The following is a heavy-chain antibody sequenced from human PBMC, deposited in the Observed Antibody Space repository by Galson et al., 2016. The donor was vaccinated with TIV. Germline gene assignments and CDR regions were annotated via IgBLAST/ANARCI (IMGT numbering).Heavy chain of an antibody. D-gene: IGHD5-24*01. CDR3: AISSRRDRHGHTNWFDP. J-gene: IGHJ5*02. CDR1: GDTFNSYA. CDR2: ALPMFGTS. V-gene: IGHV1-69*13. Sequence: SVKVSCKASGDTFNSYAINWVRQAPGQGLEWVGRALPMFGTSNYAEEFQDRVTITADESMSTAYMELSSLTSDDTAVYYCAISSRRDRHGHTNWFDPWGQGTLVTVSS.